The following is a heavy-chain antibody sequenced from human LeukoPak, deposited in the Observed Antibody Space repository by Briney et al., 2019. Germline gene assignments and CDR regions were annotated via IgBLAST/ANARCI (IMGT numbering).Heavy chain of an antibody. CDR2: ISGSGGST. V-gene: IGHV3-23*01. J-gene: IGHJ4*02. CDR3: AKTLEAAGTAHGY. Sequence: GGSLTLSCAASGFTFSNYAMSWVRQAPGKGLEWVSAISGSGGSTYYADSVKGRFTISRDNSKNTLYLQMNSLRAEDTAVYYCAKTLEAAGTAHGYWCQGTLVTVSS. CDR1: GFTFSNYA. D-gene: IGHD6-13*01.